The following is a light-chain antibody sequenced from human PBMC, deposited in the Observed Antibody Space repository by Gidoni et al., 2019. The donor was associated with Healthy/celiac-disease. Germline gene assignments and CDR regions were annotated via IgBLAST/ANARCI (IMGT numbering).Light chain of an antibody. J-gene: IGLJ1*01. CDR1: SLRSYY. V-gene: IGLV3-19*01. CDR3: NSRDSSGNHLGV. Sequence: SELTQDPAVSVASGQTVRITCQGDSLRSYYASWYQQKPGQAPVLVIYGKNNRPSGIPDRFSGSSSGNTASLTITGAQAEDEADYYCNSRDSSGNHLGVFGTGTKVTVL. CDR2: GKN.